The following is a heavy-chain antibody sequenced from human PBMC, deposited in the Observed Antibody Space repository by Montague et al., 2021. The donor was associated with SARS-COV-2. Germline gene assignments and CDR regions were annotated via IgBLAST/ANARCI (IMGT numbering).Heavy chain of an antibody. V-gene: IGHV4-34*01. Sequence: SETLSLTCAVYGGSFSTYYWNWIRQSPGKGLEWIGESNHSGNTNYNPSLDSRVTISVDTSKKKFSLKLSSLTAADTALYYCSRGLKWFKYCGGGTCYQGRWFDHWGQGTLVTVSS. D-gene: IGHD2-15*01. CDR1: GGSFSTYY. J-gene: IGHJ5*02. CDR2: SNHSGNT. CDR3: SRGLKWFKYCGGGTCYQGRWFDH.